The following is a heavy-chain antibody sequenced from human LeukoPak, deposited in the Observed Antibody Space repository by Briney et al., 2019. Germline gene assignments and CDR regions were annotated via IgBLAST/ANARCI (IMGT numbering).Heavy chain of an antibody. J-gene: IGHJ4*02. D-gene: IGHD6-6*01. CDR3: AKDTRQYSTSGEFDY. V-gene: IGHV3-9*03. CDR1: GFTFDNYA. CDR2: ISWNSGSI. Sequence: GGSLRLSCAASGFTFDNYAMHWVRPAPGEGLEWVSGISWNSGSIGYADSVKGRLTISRDNAKNSLYLQMNSLRAEDMALYYSAKDTRQYSTSGEFDYWGQGTLVTVSS.